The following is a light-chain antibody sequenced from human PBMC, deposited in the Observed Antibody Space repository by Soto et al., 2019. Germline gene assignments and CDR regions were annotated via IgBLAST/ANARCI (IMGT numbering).Light chain of an antibody. Sequence: EIVMTQSHATLSVSPGERATLSCRSSQSVSSNLAWYQQKPGQAPRLLIYGASTRATGIPARFSGSGSGTEFTLTISSLQSEDFAVYYCQQYNTWPPITFGQVTRLEIK. CDR1: QSVSSN. J-gene: IGKJ5*01. V-gene: IGKV3-15*01. CDR3: QQYNTWPPIT. CDR2: GAS.